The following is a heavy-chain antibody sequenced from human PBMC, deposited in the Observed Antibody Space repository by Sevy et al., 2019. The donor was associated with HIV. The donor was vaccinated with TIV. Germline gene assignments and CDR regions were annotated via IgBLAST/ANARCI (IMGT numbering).Heavy chain of an antibody. J-gene: IGHJ4*02. CDR3: AKSRTGTTKYYFDY. CDR1: GFTFDDYA. V-gene: IGHV3-9*01. D-gene: IGHD1-7*01. CDR2: ISWNSGSI. Sequence: GGSLRLSCAASGFTFDDYAMHWVRQAPGKGLEWVSGISWNSGSIGYADSVKGRFTISRDNAKNSLYLQMNSLRAEDTALYYCAKSRTGTTKYYFDYWGQGTLLTVSS.